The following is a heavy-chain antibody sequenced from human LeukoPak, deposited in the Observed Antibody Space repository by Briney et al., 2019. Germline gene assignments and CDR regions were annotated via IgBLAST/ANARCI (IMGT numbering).Heavy chain of an antibody. CDR1: GGSISGSSYY. Sequence: SETLSLTCTVSGGSISGSSYYWGWIRQPPGRGLEWIGSIYYSGSTYYNPSLKSRVTISVDTSKNQFSLKLSSVTAADTAVYYCSSFYYYYGMDVWGQGTTVTVSS. CDR3: SSFYYYYGMDV. V-gene: IGHV4-39*01. J-gene: IGHJ6*02. CDR2: IYYSGST.